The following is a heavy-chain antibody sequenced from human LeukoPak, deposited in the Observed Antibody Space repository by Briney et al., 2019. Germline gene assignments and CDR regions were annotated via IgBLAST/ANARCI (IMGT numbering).Heavy chain of an antibody. J-gene: IGHJ4*02. CDR3: AILGYSSSVFDC. CDR1: GFTFSNYA. Sequence: PGGSLRLSSAASGFTFSNYAIHWVRQAPGKGLEWAALISKDGTNKYYPDSVKGRFTISRDNSKNTLYLQMNSLRAEDTAVYYCAILGYSSSVFDCWGQGTLVTVSS. D-gene: IGHD6-13*01. V-gene: IGHV3-30-3*01. CDR2: ISKDGTNK.